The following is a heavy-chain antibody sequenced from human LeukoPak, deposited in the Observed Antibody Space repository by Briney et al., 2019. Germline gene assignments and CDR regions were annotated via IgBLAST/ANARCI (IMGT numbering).Heavy chain of an antibody. CDR3: ARDRGGSYPDS. J-gene: IGHJ4*02. CDR2: ISSGSGTT. V-gene: IGHV3-48*02. Sequence: GGSLRLSCAASGFRFSSYTMNWVRQAPGKGLEWVSCISSGSGTTFYADSVKDRFTISRDNAKNSLYLHMNGLKDEDTGVYYCARDRGGSYPDSWDQGNLVTVSS. D-gene: IGHD1-26*01. CDR1: GFRFSSYT.